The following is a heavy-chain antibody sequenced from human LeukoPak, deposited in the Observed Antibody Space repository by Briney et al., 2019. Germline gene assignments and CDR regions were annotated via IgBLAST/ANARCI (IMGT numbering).Heavy chain of an antibody. J-gene: IGHJ6*03. CDR3: VKRESTVVSSDYFYYLDV. CDR1: GFTFSSYG. CDR2: IRYDGSNK. V-gene: IGHV3-30*02. Sequence: GGSLRLSCAASGFTFSSYGMHWVRQAPGKGLEWVAFIRYDGSNKYYADSVKGRFTISRDNSKNTLYLQMNSLRADDTAVYYCVKRESTVVSSDYFYYLDVWGKGTTVIISS. D-gene: IGHD4-23*01.